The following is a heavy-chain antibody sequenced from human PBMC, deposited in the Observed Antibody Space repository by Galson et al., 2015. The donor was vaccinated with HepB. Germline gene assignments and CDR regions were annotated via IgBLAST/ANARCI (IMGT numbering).Heavy chain of an antibody. J-gene: IGHJ4*02. CDR1: GSTFSSYA. CDR3: AKSGPGIAAAESDY. CDR2: ISGSGGST. Sequence: SLRLSCAASGSTFSSYAMNWVRQAPGKGLEWVSAISGSGGSTYYADSVKGRFTISRDNSKNTLYLQMSSLRAEDTAVYYCAKSGPGIAAAESDYWGQGTLVTVSS. V-gene: IGHV3-23*01. D-gene: IGHD6-13*01.